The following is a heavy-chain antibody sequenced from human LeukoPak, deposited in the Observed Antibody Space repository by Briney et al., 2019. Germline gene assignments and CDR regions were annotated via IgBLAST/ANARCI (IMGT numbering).Heavy chain of an antibody. D-gene: IGHD2-2*01. V-gene: IGHV1-2*02. J-gene: IGHJ3*02. CDR3: ARGGRSIVVVPAATSHAFDI. Sequence: GASVKVSCKASGYTFTGYYMHWVRQAPGQGLEWMGWINPNSGGTNYAQKFQGRVTMTRDTSISTAYMELSRLRSDDTAVYYCARGGRSIVVVPAATSHAFDIWGQGTMVTVSS. CDR1: GYTFTGYY. CDR2: INPNSGGT.